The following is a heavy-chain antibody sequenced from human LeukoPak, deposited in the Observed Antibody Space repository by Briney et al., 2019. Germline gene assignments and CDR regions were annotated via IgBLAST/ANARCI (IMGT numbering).Heavy chain of an antibody. CDR1: GFTFSNYA. CDR3: AKLPTIATEYCGGDCYIDY. V-gene: IGHV3-23*01. CDR2: ISGSGGST. J-gene: IGHJ4*02. Sequence: PGGSLRLSCAASGFTFSNYAMSWVRQAPGKGLEWVSEISGSGGSTYYADSVKGRFTISRDNSKNTLYLQMNSLRAEDTAVYYCAKLPTIATEYCGGDCYIDYWGQGTLVTVSS. D-gene: IGHD2-21*02.